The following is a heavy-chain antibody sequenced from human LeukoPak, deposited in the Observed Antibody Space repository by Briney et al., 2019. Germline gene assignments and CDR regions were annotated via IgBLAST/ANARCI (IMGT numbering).Heavy chain of an antibody. Sequence: PGGSLRLSCAASGFTFSSYSMNWVRQAPGKGLEWVSSISSSSSYIYYADSVKGRFTISRDNAKNSLYLQMNSLRAEDTAVYYCARARDYDSSGYFDYYYYYGMDVWGQGTTVTVSS. V-gene: IGHV3-21*01. D-gene: IGHD3-22*01. CDR3: ARARDYDSSGYFDYYYYYGMDV. J-gene: IGHJ6*02. CDR2: ISSSSSYI. CDR1: GFTFSSYS.